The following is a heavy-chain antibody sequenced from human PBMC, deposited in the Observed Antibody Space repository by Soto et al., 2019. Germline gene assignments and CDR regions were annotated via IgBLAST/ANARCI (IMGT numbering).Heavy chain of an antibody. Sequence: GGSLRLSCAASGFTFSSYDMHWVRQATGKGLEWVSAIGTAGDTYYPGSVKGRFTISRENAKNSLYLQMNSLRAEATAVYYCARGPPYSYSCSSWAARYYYYYGMDVWGQGTTVT. CDR1: GFTFSSYD. V-gene: IGHV3-13*01. CDR3: ARGPPYSYSCSSWAARYYYYYGMDV. D-gene: IGHD6-6*01. CDR2: IGTAGDT. J-gene: IGHJ6*02.